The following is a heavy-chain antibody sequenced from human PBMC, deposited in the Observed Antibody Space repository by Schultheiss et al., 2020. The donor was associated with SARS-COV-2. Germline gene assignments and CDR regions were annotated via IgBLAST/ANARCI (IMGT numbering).Heavy chain of an antibody. D-gene: IGHD3-22*01. Sequence: SETLSLTCTVSGGSISSYYWSWIRQPPGKGLEWIGEINHSGSTYYNPSLKSRVTISVDTSKNQFSLQLNSVTPEDTAVYYCARDYYDSSGYYDEYYYYYMDVWGKGTTVTVSS. CDR3: ARDYYDSSGYYDEYYYYYMDV. V-gene: IGHV4-34*01. CDR2: INHSGST. J-gene: IGHJ6*03. CDR1: GGSISSYY.